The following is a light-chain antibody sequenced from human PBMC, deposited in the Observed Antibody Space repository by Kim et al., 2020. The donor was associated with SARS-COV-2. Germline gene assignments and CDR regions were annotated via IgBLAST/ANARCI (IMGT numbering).Light chain of an antibody. CDR2: GAS. Sequence: ASGGDRVTITWRANETNSSWCAVYQQKTGKASKPLIHGASRLQSGVPSRFRGSGSGTDFTLTISSLAPEDSAIYYCHQYKTYSYTCGQGTKLEI. CDR3: HQYKTYSYT. CDR1: ETNSSW. V-gene: IGKV1-5*01. J-gene: IGKJ2*01.